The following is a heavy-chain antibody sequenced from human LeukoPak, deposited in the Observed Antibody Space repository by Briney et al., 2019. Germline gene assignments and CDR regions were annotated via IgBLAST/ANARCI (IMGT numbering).Heavy chain of an antibody. CDR3: ARGRIRVRGVIPQSGWFDP. Sequence: SETLSLTCTVSGASISSSSYYWGWIRQPPGKGLEWIGEINHSGSTNYNPSLKSRVTISVDTSKNQFSLKLSSVTAADTAVYYCARGRIRVRGVIPQSGWFDPWGQGTLVTVSS. CDR2: INHSGST. J-gene: IGHJ5*02. CDR1: GASISSSSYY. D-gene: IGHD3-10*01. V-gene: IGHV4-39*07.